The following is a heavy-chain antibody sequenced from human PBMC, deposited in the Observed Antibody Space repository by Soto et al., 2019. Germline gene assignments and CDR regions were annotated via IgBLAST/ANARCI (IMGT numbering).Heavy chain of an antibody. CDR3: AKEVRRWRGSGSYYTTSYFDY. V-gene: IGHV3-43*01. CDR1: GFTFDDYT. CDR2: ISWDGGST. D-gene: IGHD3-10*01. J-gene: IGHJ4*02. Sequence: GGSLRLSCAASGFTFDDYTMHWVRQAPGKGLEWVSLISWDGGSTYYADSVKGRYTISRDNSKNSLYLQMNSLRTEDTAWYYCAKEVRRWRGSGSYYTTSYFDYWGQRTLV.